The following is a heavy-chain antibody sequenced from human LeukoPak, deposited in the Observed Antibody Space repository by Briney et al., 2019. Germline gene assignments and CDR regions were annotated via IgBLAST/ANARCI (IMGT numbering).Heavy chain of an antibody. D-gene: IGHD3-22*01. Sequence: SVKVSCKASGGTFSSYAISWVRQAPGQGLEWMGGIIPIFGTANYAQKFQGRVTITTDESTSTAYMELSSLRPEDTAVYYCARGDSSGYSSFDYWGQGTLVTVSS. CDR2: IIPIFGTA. CDR3: ARGDSSGYSSFDY. V-gene: IGHV1-69*05. CDR1: GGTFSSYA. J-gene: IGHJ4*02.